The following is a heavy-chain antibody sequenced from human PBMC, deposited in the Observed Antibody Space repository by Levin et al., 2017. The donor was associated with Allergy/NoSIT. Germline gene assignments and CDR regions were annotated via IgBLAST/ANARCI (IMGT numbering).Heavy chain of an antibody. CDR1: GGTFSSYA. V-gene: IGHV1-69*13. D-gene: IGHD1-26*01. Sequence: SVKVSCKASGGTFSSYAISWVRQAPGQGLEWMGGIIPIFGTANYAQKFQGRVTITADESTSTAYMELSSLRSEDTAVYYCARDGRDSGYFDYWGQGTLVTVSS. CDR3: ARDGRDSGYFDY. CDR2: IIPIFGTA. J-gene: IGHJ4*02.